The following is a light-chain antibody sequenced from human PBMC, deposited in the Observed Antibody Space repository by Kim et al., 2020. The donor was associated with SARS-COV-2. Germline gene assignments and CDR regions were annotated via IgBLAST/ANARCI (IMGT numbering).Light chain of an antibody. J-gene: IGKJ2*01. CDR2: WAS. CDR3: QQYYSTPYT. Sequence: RATINCKSSQSVLYSSNNKNYLAWYQQKPGQPPKLLIYWASTRESGVPDRFSGSGSGTDFTLTISGLQAEDVAVYYCQQYYSTPYTFGQGTKLEIK. V-gene: IGKV4-1*01. CDR1: QSVLYSSNNKNY.